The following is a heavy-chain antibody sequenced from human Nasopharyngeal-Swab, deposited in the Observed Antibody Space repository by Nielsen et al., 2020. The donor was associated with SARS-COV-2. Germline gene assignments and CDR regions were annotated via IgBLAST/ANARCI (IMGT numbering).Heavy chain of an antibody. CDR1: GFTFSDYY. V-gene: IGHV3-11*04. CDR2: ISSSGSMI. J-gene: IGHJ5*02. Sequence: GESLKISCAASGFTFSDYYTSWIRQAPGKGLEWVSYISSSGSMIYYADSVKGRFTISRDNAKNSLYLQINSLRAEDTAVYYCARGLTIFDWFDPWGQGTLVSVSS. D-gene: IGHD3-3*01. CDR3: ARGLTIFDWFDP.